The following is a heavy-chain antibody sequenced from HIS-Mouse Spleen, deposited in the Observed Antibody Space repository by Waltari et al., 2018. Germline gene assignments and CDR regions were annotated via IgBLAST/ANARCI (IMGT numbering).Heavy chain of an antibody. Sequence: EVQLVESGGGLVQPGGSLRLPCSASGFPFSSYWMSWVRQAPGKGLEWVANIKQDGSEKYYVDSVKGRFTISRDNAKNSLYLQMNSLRAEDTAVYYCARELGIENYWGQGTLVTVSS. CDR3: ARELGIENY. CDR2: IKQDGSEK. J-gene: IGHJ4*02. V-gene: IGHV3-7*01. D-gene: IGHD7-27*01. CDR1: GFPFSSYW.